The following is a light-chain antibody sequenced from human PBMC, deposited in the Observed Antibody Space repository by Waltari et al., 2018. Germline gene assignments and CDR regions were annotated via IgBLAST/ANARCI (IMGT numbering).Light chain of an antibody. CDR3: TSYTTTDTLYV. Sequence: QSALTQPASVSGSPGQSITISCTGTSSDIGSFNYVSWYPQYPGKAPNLIIFDVSNRPSGISYRFSGSKSGNTASLTISGLQAEDEADYICTSYTTTDTLYVFGTGTQVTVL. CDR2: DVS. V-gene: IGLV2-14*03. CDR1: SSDIGSFNY. J-gene: IGLJ1*01.